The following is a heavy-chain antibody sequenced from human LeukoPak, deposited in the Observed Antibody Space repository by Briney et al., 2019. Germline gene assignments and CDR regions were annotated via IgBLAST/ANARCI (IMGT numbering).Heavy chain of an antibody. D-gene: IGHD2-8*01. CDR3: ARSPKDVVLDVDFDY. Sequence: PSETLSLTCTVSGGSISSSSYYWGWIRQPPGRGLGWIGSIYYSGSTYYNPSLKSRVTISVDTSKNQFSLKLSSVTAADTAVYYCARSPKDVVLDVDFDYWGQGTLVTVSS. CDR2: IYYSGST. V-gene: IGHV4-39*01. CDR1: GGSISSSSYY. J-gene: IGHJ4*02.